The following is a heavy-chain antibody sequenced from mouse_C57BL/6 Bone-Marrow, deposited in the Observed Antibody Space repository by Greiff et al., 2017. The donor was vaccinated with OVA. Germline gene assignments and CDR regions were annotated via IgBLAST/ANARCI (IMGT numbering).Heavy chain of an antibody. V-gene: IGHV1-81*01. CDR2: IYPRSGNT. D-gene: IGHD4-1*01. CDR1: GYTFTSYG. Sequence: VQLQQSGAELARPGASVKLSCKASGYTFTSYGISWVKQRTGQGLEWIGEIYPRSGNTYYNEKFKGKATLTTDKSSSTAYMELRSLKSDDSAVYFCAGMWGSGWFAYWGQGALVTVSA. J-gene: IGHJ3*01. CDR3: AGMWGSGWFAY.